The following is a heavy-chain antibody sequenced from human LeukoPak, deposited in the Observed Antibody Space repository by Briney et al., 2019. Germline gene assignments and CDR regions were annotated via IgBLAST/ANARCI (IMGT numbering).Heavy chain of an antibody. Sequence: GGSLRLSCAASGFTVSSKYMSWVRQAPGKGLEWVSVMYSGGSKSYADSVKGRFTISRDNSKNTLYLQMNSLRAEDTAVYYCASILRSSSGYYFDYWGQGTLVTVSS. CDR1: GFTVSSKY. CDR2: MYSGGSK. J-gene: IGHJ4*02. V-gene: IGHV3-53*01. CDR3: ASILRSSSGYYFDY. D-gene: IGHD3-10*01.